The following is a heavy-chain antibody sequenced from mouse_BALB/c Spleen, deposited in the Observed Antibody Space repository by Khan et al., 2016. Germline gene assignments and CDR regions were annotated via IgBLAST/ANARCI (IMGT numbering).Heavy chain of an antibody. D-gene: IGHD2-4*01. CDR3: AREELRRVFAY. V-gene: IGHV5-4*02. CDR1: GFTFSDYY. CDR2: ISDGGSYT. Sequence: EVELVESGGGLVKPGGSLKLSCAASGFTFSDYYMYWVRQTPEKRLEWVATISDGGSYTYYPDSVKGRFTISRDNAKNNLYLQISSLKSEDTAMYYCAREELRRVFAYWGQGTLFTVSS. J-gene: IGHJ3*01.